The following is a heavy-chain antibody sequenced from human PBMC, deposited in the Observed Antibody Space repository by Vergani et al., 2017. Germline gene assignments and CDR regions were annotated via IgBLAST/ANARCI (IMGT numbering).Heavy chain of an antibody. CDR3: ARAYYDFWSGYYYYYYYMDV. CDR2: INPSGGST. CDR1: GYTFTSYY. Sequence: QVQLVQSGAEVKKPGASVKVSCKASGYTFTSYYMHWVQQAPGQGLEWMGIINPSGGSTSYAQKFQGRVTMTRDTSTSTVYMELSSLRSEDTAVYYCARAYYDFWSGYYYYYYYMDVWGKGTTVTVSS. V-gene: IGHV1-46*03. J-gene: IGHJ6*03. D-gene: IGHD3-3*01.